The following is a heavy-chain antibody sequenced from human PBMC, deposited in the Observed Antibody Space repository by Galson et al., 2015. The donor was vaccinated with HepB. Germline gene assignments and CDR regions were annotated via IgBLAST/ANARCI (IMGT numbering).Heavy chain of an antibody. Sequence: ETLSLTCSVSGGSINSNGFYGAWIRQPPGKGLEWIGNMYSGGSTHYNPSLKSRVIISVDTSKNQFSLKLNSVTIADTAVYYCATYCGSSSCSASRGGVGPWGQGTLVTVSS. V-gene: IGHV4-39*01. J-gene: IGHJ5*02. CDR1: GGSINSNGFY. CDR3: ATYCGSSSCSASRGGVGP. CDR2: MYSGGST. D-gene: IGHD2-21*01.